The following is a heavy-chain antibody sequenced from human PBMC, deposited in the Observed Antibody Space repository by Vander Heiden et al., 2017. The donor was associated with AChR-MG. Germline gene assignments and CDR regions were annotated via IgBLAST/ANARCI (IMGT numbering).Heavy chain of an antibody. Sequence: QVQLVQSGAEVKKPGSSAKVSCKASGGTFSSYANSWVRQAPGQGLEWMGGIIPIFGTANYAQKFQGRVTITADKSTSTAYMELSSLRSEDTAVYYCAREFPPLGGFDYWGQGTLVTVSS. D-gene: IGHD3-16*01. CDR3: AREFPPLGGFDY. J-gene: IGHJ4*02. V-gene: IGHV1-69*06. CDR1: GGTFSSYA. CDR2: IIPIFGTA.